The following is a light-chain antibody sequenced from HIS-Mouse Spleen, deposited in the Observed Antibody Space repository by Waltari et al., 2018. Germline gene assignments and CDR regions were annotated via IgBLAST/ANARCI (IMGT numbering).Light chain of an antibody. J-gene: IGLJ2*01. CDR1: AVPTKY. Sequence: SYELTQPPSVSVSPGQTAMITCSGDAVPTKYAYSYQQESGPAPVLVIYEDSKRPSGIPERFSGSSSGTMATLTISGAQVEDEADYYCYSTDSSGNHRVFGGGTKLTVL. V-gene: IGLV3-10*01. CDR3: YSTDSSGNHRV. CDR2: EDS.